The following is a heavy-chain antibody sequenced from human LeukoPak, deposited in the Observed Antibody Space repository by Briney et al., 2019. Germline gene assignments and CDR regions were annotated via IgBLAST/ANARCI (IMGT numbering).Heavy chain of an antibody. D-gene: IGHD2-21*01. V-gene: IGHV3-20*04. Sequence: GGSLRLSCAAAGFTFDDYGMSWVRQAPGKGLEWVSGINWNGRSTGYADSVKGRFTISRDNAKNSLYLQMNSLRAEDTALYYCAKSHIVVLGGDAFDIWGQGTMVTVSS. CDR1: GFTFDDYG. CDR3: AKSHIVVLGGDAFDI. CDR2: INWNGRST. J-gene: IGHJ3*02.